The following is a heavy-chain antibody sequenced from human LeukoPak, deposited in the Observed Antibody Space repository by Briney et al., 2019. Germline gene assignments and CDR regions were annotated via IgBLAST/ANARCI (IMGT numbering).Heavy chain of an antibody. Sequence: SETLSLTCAVYGGSFSGYYWSWIRQPPGKGLEWIGEINHSGSTNYNPSLKSRVTISVDTSKNQFSLKLSSVTAADTAVYYCARDHYGSGSYLDYWGQGTLVTVSS. J-gene: IGHJ4*02. V-gene: IGHV4-34*01. D-gene: IGHD3-10*01. CDR1: GGSFSGYY. CDR2: INHSGST. CDR3: ARDHYGSGSYLDY.